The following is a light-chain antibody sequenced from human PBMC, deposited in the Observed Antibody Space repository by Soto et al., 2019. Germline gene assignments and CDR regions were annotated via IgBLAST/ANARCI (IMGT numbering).Light chain of an antibody. Sequence: EIVLTQSPVTLSLSPGDEATLSCKASQAVTSKFLAWYQQKTCQPPRLLILGASTSATGIAERCSGSWSGTDFTLTISILEPEDVAVYYCQQYGDSRLTFGGGTQLEI. V-gene: IGKV3-20*01. CDR3: QQYGDSRLT. CDR1: QAVTSKF. J-gene: IGKJ4*01. CDR2: GAS.